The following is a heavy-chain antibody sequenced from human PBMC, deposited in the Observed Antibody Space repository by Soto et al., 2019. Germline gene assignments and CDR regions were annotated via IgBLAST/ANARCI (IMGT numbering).Heavy chain of an antibody. CDR1: GGSISNSY. Sequence: QVQLQESGPGLVRPSETLSLTCTVSGGSISNSYWSWIRQSSGKGLEWIGYIYSSGSTNYNPSLQSRVTISVDTSKNQFSLKLRSLTAADTAVYYCARHSPPFFYGLAPWDVWGQGTSVTVSS. D-gene: IGHD3-10*01. CDR2: IYSSGST. CDR3: ARHSPPFFYGLAPWDV. J-gene: IGHJ6*02. V-gene: IGHV4-59*08.